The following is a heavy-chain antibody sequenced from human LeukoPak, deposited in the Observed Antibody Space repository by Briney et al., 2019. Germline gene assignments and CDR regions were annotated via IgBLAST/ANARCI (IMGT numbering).Heavy chain of an antibody. J-gene: IGHJ6*02. CDR1: GGSISSSNW. Sequence: SGTLSLTCAVSGGSISSSNWWSWVRQPPGKGLEWIGEIYHSGSTNYNPSLKSRVTISVDKSKNQFSLKLSSVTAADTAVYYCARTRIQLWRYYYYGMDVWGQGTTVTVSS. CDR3: ARTRIQLWRYYYYGMDV. V-gene: IGHV4-4*02. D-gene: IGHD5-18*01. CDR2: IYHSGST.